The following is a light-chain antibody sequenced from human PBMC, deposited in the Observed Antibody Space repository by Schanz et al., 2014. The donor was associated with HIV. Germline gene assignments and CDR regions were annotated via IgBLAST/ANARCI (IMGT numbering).Light chain of an antibody. V-gene: IGLV1-47*02. J-gene: IGLJ2*01. CDR1: SSNIGSYY. CDR2: SHN. Sequence: QSVLTQPPSASGTPGQGVTISCSGSSSNIGSYYVNWYQQLPGTAPRLLIYSHNERPSGVPDRFSGSQSGTSASLAISGLRSADEADYFCAAWDDSLSGPLFGGGTKLTVL. CDR3: AAWDDSLSGPL.